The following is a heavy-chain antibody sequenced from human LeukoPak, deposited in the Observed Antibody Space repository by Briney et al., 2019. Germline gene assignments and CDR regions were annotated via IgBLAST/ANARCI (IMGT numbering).Heavy chain of an antibody. D-gene: IGHD3-22*01. V-gene: IGHV4-34*01. Sequence: SETLSLTCAVYGGSFSGYYWSWIRQPPGKGLEWIGEINHSGSTNYNPSLKSRVTISVDTSKNQFSLKLSSVTAADTAVYYCARSMRTMIVVVMRGNWFAPGAREPWSPSPQ. CDR3: ARSMRTMIVVVMRGNWFAP. CDR1: GGSFSGYY. J-gene: IGHJ5*02. CDR2: INHSGST.